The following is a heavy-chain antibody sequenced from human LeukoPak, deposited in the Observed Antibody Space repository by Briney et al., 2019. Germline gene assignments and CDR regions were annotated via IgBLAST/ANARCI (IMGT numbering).Heavy chain of an antibody. J-gene: IGHJ5*02. V-gene: IGHV1-18*04. CDR3: ARGYCSSTSCLRFDP. CDR2: ISAYNGNT. D-gene: IGHD2-2*01. Sequence: ASVKVSCKAPGYTFTSYGISWVRQAPGQGLEWMGWISAYNGNTNYAQKLQGRVTMTTDTSTSTAYMELRSLRSDDTAVYYCARGYCSSTSCLRFDPWGQGTLVTVSS. CDR1: GYTFTSYG.